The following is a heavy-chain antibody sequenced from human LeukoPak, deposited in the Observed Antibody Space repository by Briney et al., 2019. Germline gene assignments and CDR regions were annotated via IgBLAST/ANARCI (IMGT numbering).Heavy chain of an antibody. CDR3: AKVLSGSQDY. V-gene: IGHV3-23*01. J-gene: IGHJ4*02. D-gene: IGHD1-26*01. CDR2: IGGGSERT. CDR1: GFTFSSYA. Sequence: GGSLRLSCTASGFTFSSYAMSWVRQAPGKGLEWVSTIGGGSERTYYADSAKGRFTNSRDNFKNTVYLQMNSLRAEDTAVYYCAKVLSGSQDYWGQGTRVTVFS.